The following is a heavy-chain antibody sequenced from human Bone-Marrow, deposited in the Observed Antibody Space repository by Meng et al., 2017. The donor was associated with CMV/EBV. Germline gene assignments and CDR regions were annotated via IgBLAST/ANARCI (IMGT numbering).Heavy chain of an antibody. D-gene: IGHD1-26*01. J-gene: IGHJ4*02. CDR3: ARDYPLTSGSLV. CDR1: GFTFSSYG. V-gene: IGHV3-30*02. CDR2: IRYDGSNK. Sequence: GGSLRLSCAASGFTFSSYGMHWVRQAPGKGLEWVAFIRYDGSNKYYADSVKGRFTISRDNSKNTLYLQMNSLRAEDTAVYYCARDYPLTSGSLVWGQGTLVTVSS.